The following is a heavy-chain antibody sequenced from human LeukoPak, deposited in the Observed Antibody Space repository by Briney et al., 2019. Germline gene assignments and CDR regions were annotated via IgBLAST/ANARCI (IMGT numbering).Heavy chain of an antibody. D-gene: IGHD3-22*01. V-gene: IGHV1-69*04. CDR2: IIPILGIA. CDR3: ARFRHDSSGSIGY. Sequence: SVKVSCKASGGTFSSYAISWVRQAPGQGLEWMGRIIPILGIANYAQKFQGRVTITADKSTSTAYMELSSLRSEDTAVYYCARFRHDSSGSIGYWGQGTLVTVSS. J-gene: IGHJ4*02. CDR1: GGTFSSYA.